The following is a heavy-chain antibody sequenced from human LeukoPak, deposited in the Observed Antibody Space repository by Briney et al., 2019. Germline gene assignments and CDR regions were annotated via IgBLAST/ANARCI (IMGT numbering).Heavy chain of an antibody. V-gene: IGHV3-64D*06. D-gene: IGHD1-26*01. CDR3: IKDRIGTWSFDH. CDR1: GFTFSGHF. J-gene: IGHJ4*02. Sequence: GGSQRLSCSASGFTFSGHFMHGVRQAPGKGLEYVSSISINGDKTYYAESVKGRFTISRDNSKNTLYLQLSSLRVEDTAVYYCIKDRIGTWSFDHWGQGTLLTVSS. CDR2: ISINGDKT.